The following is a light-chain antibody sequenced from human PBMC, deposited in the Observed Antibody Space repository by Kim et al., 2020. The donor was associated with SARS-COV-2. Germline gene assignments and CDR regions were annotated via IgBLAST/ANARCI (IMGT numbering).Light chain of an antibody. CDR1: NIGSKS. Sequence: SYELTQPPSVSVAPGKTARITCGGNNIGSKSVHWYQQKPGQAPVLVIYYDSDRPSGIPERFSGSNSGNTATLTISRVEAGDEADYYCQVWDSSSDIPVFG. CDR3: QVWDSSSDIPV. J-gene: IGLJ3*02. V-gene: IGLV3-21*04. CDR2: YDS.